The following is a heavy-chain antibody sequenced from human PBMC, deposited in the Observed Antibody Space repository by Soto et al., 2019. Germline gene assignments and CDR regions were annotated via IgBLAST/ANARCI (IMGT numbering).Heavy chain of an antibody. CDR1: VYTLTIDG. Sequence: ASVKGYCKASVYTLTIDGISWVRQAPGQGLEWMGWISAYNGNTNYAQKLQGRVTMTTDTSTSTAYMELRSLRSDDTAVYYCARDYLGATTSWFDPWGQGTLVTVSS. D-gene: IGHD1-26*01. J-gene: IGHJ5*02. V-gene: IGHV1-18*01. CDR2: ISAYNGNT. CDR3: ARDYLGATTSWFDP.